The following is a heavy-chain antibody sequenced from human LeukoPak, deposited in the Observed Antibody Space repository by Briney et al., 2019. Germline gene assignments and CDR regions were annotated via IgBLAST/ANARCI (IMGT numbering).Heavy chain of an antibody. CDR2: IDYSGST. CDR1: GGSISSYY. Sequence: PSETLSLTCTVSGGSISSYYWSWIRQPPGKGLEWIGYIDYSGSTNYNPSLKSRVTISVDTSKNQFSLKLSSVTAADTAVYYCARQEVGVTPWHFDYWGQGTLVTVSS. V-gene: IGHV4-59*08. D-gene: IGHD2-21*02. CDR3: ARQEVGVTPWHFDY. J-gene: IGHJ4*02.